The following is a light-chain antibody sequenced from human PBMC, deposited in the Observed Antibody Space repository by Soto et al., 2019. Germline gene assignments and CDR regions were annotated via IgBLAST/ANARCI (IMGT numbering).Light chain of an antibody. J-gene: IGKJ4*01. CDR3: QQSYSPPLT. V-gene: IGKV4-1*01. CDR1: QSVLYSSNNKNY. Sequence: VLTLSPDSLAVSLGERATINCKSSQSVLYSSNNKNYLAWYQHKPGQPPKLLIYWASTRESGVPDRFSGSGSGTDFTLTINSLQAEDVAVYYCQQSYSPPLTFGGGTKVDIK. CDR2: WAS.